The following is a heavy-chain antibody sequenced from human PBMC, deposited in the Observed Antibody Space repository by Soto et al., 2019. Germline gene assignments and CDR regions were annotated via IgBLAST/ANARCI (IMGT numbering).Heavy chain of an antibody. Sequence: QVQLQESGPGLVKPSQTLSLTCTVSGGSISSDNYYWTWIRQHPGKGLECIGYIYYRGNTYYNPSRNSRLTISLHPSRSQFSLNLSAVTAADTAVYYCAAATVTTRSLDYWGQGTLVTVSS. J-gene: IGHJ4*02. V-gene: IGHV4-31*03. CDR3: AAATVTTRSLDY. CDR2: IYYRGNT. CDR1: GGSISSDNYY. D-gene: IGHD4-17*01.